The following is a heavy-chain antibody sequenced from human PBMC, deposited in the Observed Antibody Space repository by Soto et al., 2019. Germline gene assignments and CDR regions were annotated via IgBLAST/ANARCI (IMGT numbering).Heavy chain of an antibody. CDR3: AIPFFFPPYSSGGSLP. J-gene: IGHJ4*02. CDR1: GFTFSSYG. CDR2: IWYDGSNK. V-gene: IGHV3-33*01. D-gene: IGHD2-21*01. Sequence: PGGSLRLSCAASGFTFSSYGMHWVRQAPGKGLEWVAVIWYDGSNKYYADSVKGRFTISRDNSKNTLYLQMNSLRAEDTAVYYCAIPFFFPPYSSGGSLPRGQAPLLTVSS.